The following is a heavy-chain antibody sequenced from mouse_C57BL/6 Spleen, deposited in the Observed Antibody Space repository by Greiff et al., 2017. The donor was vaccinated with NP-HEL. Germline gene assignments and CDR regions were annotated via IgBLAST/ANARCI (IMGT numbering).Heavy chain of an antibody. V-gene: IGHV3-6*01. CDR2: ISYDGSN. Sequence: EVQLVESGPGLVKPSQSLSLTCSVTGYSITSGYYWNWIRQFPGNKLEWMGYISYDGSNNYNPSLKNRISITRDTSKNQFFLKLNSVTTEDTATYYCARDRGLEYFDVWGTGTTVTVSS. CDR3: ARDRGLEYFDV. J-gene: IGHJ1*03. D-gene: IGHD2-2*01. CDR1: GYSITSGYY.